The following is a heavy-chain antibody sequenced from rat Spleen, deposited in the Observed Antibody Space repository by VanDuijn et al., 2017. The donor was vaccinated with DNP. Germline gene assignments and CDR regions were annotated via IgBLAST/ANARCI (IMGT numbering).Heavy chain of an antibody. V-gene: IGHV5-25*01. Sequence: EVQLVESGGGPVQPGRSLKLSCVASGFIFSNYVMAWVRQAPTKGLEWVASISTGGGNTHYRDSVKGRFTISRENAKSTLYLQMDSLRSEDTATYYCARHRTIMPYYYAMDAWGQGASVTVSS. D-gene: IGHD1-12*01. CDR3: ARHRTIMPYYYAMDA. J-gene: IGHJ4*01. CDR1: GFIFSNYV. CDR2: ISTGGGNT.